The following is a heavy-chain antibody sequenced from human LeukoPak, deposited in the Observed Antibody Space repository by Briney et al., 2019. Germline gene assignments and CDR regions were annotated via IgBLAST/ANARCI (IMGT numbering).Heavy chain of an antibody. CDR1: GYTFTSYG. J-gene: IGHJ6*02. V-gene: IGHV1-18*01. Sequence: ASVKVSCKASGYTFTSYGIGWVRQAPGQGLEWMGWISAYNGNTNYAQKLQGRVTMTTGTSTSTAYMELRSLRSDDTAVYYCARLVVVPAAMTGYYYYYGMDVWGQGTTVTVSS. CDR2: ISAYNGNT. CDR3: ARLVVVPAAMTGYYYYYGMDV. D-gene: IGHD2-2*01.